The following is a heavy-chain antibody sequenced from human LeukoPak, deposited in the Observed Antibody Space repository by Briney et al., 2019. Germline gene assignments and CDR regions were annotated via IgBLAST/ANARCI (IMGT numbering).Heavy chain of an antibody. CDR2: ISSSGSTI. CDR3: AQDRAYIQFYF. CDR1: GFTFSDYY. J-gene: IGHJ4*02. D-gene: IGHD5-18*01. V-gene: IGHV3-11*01. Sequence: GGSLRLSCAASGFTFSDYYMSWIRQAPGKGLEWVSYISSSGSTIYYADSVKGRFTISRDNSKNTVYLQVNSLRAEDTALYYCAQDRAYIQFYFWGQGTLVTVSS.